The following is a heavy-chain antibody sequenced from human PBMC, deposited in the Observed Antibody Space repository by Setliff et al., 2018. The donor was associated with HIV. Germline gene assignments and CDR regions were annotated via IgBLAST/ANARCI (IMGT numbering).Heavy chain of an antibody. V-gene: IGHV1-46*03. CDR2: INPSGGDT. CDR1: GYTFTTYY. CDR3: TRGARSGY. Sequence: ASVKVSCKASGYTFTTYYIHGVRQAPGQGLEWMGIINPSGGDTSYAQKFQGRVTMTRDASTSTVYMELSSLRSEDTAVYYCTRGARSGYLGQGTLVTVSS. J-gene: IGHJ4*02. D-gene: IGHD6-19*01.